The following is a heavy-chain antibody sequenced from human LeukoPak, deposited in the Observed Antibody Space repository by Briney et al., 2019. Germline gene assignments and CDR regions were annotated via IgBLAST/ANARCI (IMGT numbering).Heavy chain of an antibody. D-gene: IGHD4-23*01. J-gene: IGHJ4*02. CDR2: IYHSGST. V-gene: IGHV4-4*02. CDR1: GGSISSSNW. Sequence: PSETLSLTCAVSGGSISSSNWWSWVRQPPGKGLEWIGEIYHSGSTNYNPSLKSRVTLSVDTSKNQFSLKLSSVTAADTAVYYCARGVVSPRIHLDYWAREPWSPSPQ. CDR3: ARGVVSPRIHLDY.